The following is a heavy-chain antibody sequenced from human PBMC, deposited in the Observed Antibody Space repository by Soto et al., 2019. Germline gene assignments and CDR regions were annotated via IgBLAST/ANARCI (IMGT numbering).Heavy chain of an antibody. D-gene: IGHD3-3*01. CDR3: ARAPYDFWSGHSTGASAHYGMEV. J-gene: IGHJ6*02. Sequence: ASVKVSCKASGYTFTSYAMHWVRQAPGQRLEWMGWINAGNGITKYSQKFQGRVTITRDTSASTAYMELSSLRSEDTAVYYCARAPYDFWSGHSTGASAHYGMEVCGQRATVTVSS. V-gene: IGHV1-3*01. CDR1: GYTFTSYA. CDR2: INAGNGIT.